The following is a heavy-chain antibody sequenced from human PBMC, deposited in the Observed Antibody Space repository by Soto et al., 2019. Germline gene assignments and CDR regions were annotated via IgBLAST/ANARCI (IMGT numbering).Heavy chain of an antibody. CDR3: ARALRGSRGGINWFDP. CDR2: IYYSGST. CDR1: GGSISSYY. V-gene: IGHV4-59*01. D-gene: IGHD3-10*01. J-gene: IGHJ5*02. Sequence: SETLSLTCTVSGGSISSYYWSWIRQPPGKGLEWIGYIYYSGSTNYNPSLKSRVTISVDTSKNQFSLKLSSVTAADTAVYYCARALRGSRGGINWFDPWGQGTLVTVS.